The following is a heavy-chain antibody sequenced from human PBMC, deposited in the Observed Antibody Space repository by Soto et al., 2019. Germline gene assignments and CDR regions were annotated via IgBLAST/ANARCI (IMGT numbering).Heavy chain of an antibody. V-gene: IGHV4-59*01. CDR2: IYYSGST. CDR3: ARGHGLSFDY. CDR1: GGSISSYY. J-gene: IGHJ4*02. Sequence: SETLSLTCTVSGGSISSYYWSWIRQPPGKGLEWIGYIYYSGSTNYSPSLKSRVTIPVDTSKNQFSLKLSSVTAADTAVYYCARGHGLSFDYWGQGTLVTVSS.